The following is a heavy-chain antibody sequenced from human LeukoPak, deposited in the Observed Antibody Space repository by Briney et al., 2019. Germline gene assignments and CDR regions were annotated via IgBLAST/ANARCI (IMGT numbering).Heavy chain of an antibody. J-gene: IGHJ4*02. V-gene: IGHV3-74*01. CDR3: AREWKKTGALDY. CDR1: GFAFSSFW. Sequence: PGGSLRLSCAASGFAFSSFWMHWVRQAPGKGLVWVSFINTDGSSTTYADSVKGRFTVSRDNAKNTLYLQMSGLRAEDTAVYYCAREWKKTGALDYWGQGTLVTVSS. D-gene: IGHD1-1*01. CDR2: INTDGSST.